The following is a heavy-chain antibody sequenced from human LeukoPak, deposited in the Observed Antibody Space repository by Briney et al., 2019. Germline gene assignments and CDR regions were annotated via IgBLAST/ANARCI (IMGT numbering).Heavy chain of an antibody. J-gene: IGHJ4*02. CDR3: ARGIGRDGYNAYFDY. V-gene: IGHV4-59*01. CDR2: IYYSGGT. CDR1: GGSISSYY. Sequence: SSETLSLTCTVSGGSISSYYWSWIRQPPGKGLEWIGYIYYSGGTNYNPSLKSRVTVSVDTSKNQFSLKLSSVTAADTAVYYCARGIGRDGYNAYFDYWGQGTLVTVPS. D-gene: IGHD5-24*01.